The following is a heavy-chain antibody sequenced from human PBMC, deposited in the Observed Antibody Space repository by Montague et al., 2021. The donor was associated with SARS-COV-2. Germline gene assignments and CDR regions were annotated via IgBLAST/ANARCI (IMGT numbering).Heavy chain of an antibody. D-gene: IGHD3-22*01. J-gene: IGHJ4*02. V-gene: IGHV4-34*01. CDR3: ARGWGYYDSSGYLLFDY. Sequence: SETLSLTCAVYGGSFSGYYWSWIRQPPGKGLEWMGEINHSGSTDXNPXLKSRVTISIDTSKNQFSLKLSSVTAADTAVDYCARGWGYYDSSGYLLFDYWGQGTLVTVSS. CDR1: GGSFSGYY. CDR2: INHSGST.